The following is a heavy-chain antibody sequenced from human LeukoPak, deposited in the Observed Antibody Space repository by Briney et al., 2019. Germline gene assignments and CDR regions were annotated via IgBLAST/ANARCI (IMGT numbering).Heavy chain of an antibody. CDR1: GFTFSSYG. V-gene: IGHV3-30*18. CDR3: AKDLPGGITMVRPTI. Sequence: PGGSLRLSCAASGFTFSSYGMHWVRQAPGKGLEWEAVISYDGSNKYYADSVKGRFTISRDNSKNTLYLQMNSLRAEDTAVYYCAKDLPGGITMVRPTIWGQGTMVTVSS. D-gene: IGHD3-10*01. J-gene: IGHJ3*02. CDR2: ISYDGSNK.